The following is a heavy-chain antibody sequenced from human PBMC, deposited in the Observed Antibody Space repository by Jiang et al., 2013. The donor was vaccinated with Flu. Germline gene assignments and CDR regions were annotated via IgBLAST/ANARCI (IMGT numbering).Heavy chain of an antibody. V-gene: IGHV4-30-4*01. Sequence: GPGLVKPSQTLSLTCTVSGGSISSGDYYWSWIRQPPGKGLEWIGYIYYSGSTYYNPSLKSRVTISVDTSKNQFSLKLSSVTAADTAVYYCARWPYYYGSGSYEGTQNWFDPWGQGTLVTVSS. CDR3: ARWPYYYGSGSYEGTQNWFDP. J-gene: IGHJ5*02. D-gene: IGHD3-10*01. CDR1: GGSISSGDYY. CDR2: IYYSGST.